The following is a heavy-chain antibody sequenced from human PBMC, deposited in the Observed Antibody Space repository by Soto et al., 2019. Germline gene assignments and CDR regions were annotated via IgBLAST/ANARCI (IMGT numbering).Heavy chain of an antibody. D-gene: IGHD3-16*01. J-gene: IGHJ4*02. CDR1: GFGFSNYW. Sequence: GGSLRLSCAASGFGFSNYWMAWVRQAPGKGLEWVANINRDGGERYHADSVRGRFTIFRDNSENSLYLQMNRLRAEDTAVYYCARDATFCLDCWGRGTLVTVSS. V-gene: IGHV3-7*03. CDR3: ARDATFCLDC. CDR2: INRDGGER.